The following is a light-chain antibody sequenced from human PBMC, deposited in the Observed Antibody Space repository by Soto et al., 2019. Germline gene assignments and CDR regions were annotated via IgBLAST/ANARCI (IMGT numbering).Light chain of an antibody. Sequence: DIQMTQSPSTLSASVGDRVTITCLASQSISSWLAWYQQKPGKAPKLLIYDASSLESGVPSRFSGSGSGTEFSLTISSLQPDDFATYYCQQYNSHPWTFGQGTKVEIK. CDR1: QSISSW. V-gene: IGKV1-5*01. CDR2: DAS. CDR3: QQYNSHPWT. J-gene: IGKJ1*01.